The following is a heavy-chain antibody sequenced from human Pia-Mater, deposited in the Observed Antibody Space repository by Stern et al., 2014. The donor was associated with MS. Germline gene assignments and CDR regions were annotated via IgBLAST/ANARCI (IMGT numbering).Heavy chain of an antibody. CDR1: GFSLNTAGKR. J-gene: IGHJ4*02. V-gene: IGHV2-70*04. CDR3: ARSLAGVFDF. CDR2: IDWDDAK. Sequence: QVTLKESGPALIKPKQALTLTCTFSGFSLNTAGKRVTWIRQSPGKALEWLAGIDWDDAKFSRSSLKTRLTISKDTSKSQVVLTLTNMDPVDTATYYCARSLAGVFDFWGQGAMVTVSS.